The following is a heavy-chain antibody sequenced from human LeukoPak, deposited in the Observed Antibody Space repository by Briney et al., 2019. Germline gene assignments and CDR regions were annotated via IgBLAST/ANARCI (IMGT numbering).Heavy chain of an antibody. D-gene: IGHD6-13*01. CDR2: IRSKAYGGTT. J-gene: IGHJ6*02. V-gene: IGHV3-49*04. CDR1: GFTFGDYA. CDR3: TRDLSSWYFDYYYYGMDV. Sequence: GGSLRLSCTASGFTFGDYAMSWVRQAPGKGLEWVGFIRSKAYGGTTEYAASVKGRFTISRDDSKSIAYLQMNSLKTEDTAVYYCTRDLSSWYFDYYYYGMDVWGQGTTVTVSS.